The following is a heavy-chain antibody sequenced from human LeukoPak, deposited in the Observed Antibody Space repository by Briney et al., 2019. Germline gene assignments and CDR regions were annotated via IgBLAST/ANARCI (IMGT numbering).Heavy chain of an antibody. D-gene: IGHD4-11*01. Sequence: GGSLRLSCAASGFTASSNYMRWVRPAPGKGLEWVSVIYSGGSTYYADSVKGRFTISRDNSKNTLYLQMNSLGAEDTAVYYCARLDDYSNYGFDYWGQGTLVTVSS. V-gene: IGHV3-53*01. CDR1: GFTASSNY. CDR2: IYSGGST. CDR3: ARLDDYSNYGFDY. J-gene: IGHJ4*02.